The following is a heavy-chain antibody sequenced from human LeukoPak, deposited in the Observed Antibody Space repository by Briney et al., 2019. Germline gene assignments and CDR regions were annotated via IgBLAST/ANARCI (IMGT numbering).Heavy chain of an antibody. Sequence: SETLSLTCSVSGGSISSSTYYWGWIRQPPGKGLEWIGEINHSGSTNYNPSLKSRVTISVDTSKNQFSLKLSSVTAADTAVYYCARFSGRRDGYIIYYFDYWGQGTLVTVSS. V-gene: IGHV4-39*07. D-gene: IGHD5-24*01. J-gene: IGHJ4*02. CDR1: GGSISSSTYY. CDR3: ARFSGRRDGYIIYYFDY. CDR2: INHSGST.